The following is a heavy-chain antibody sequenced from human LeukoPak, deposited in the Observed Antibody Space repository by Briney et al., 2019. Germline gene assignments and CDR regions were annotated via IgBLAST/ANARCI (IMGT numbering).Heavy chain of an antibody. CDR2: IRSDGSST. V-gene: IGHV3-64*01. D-gene: IGHD6-19*01. CDR1: GFIFSAYI. CDR3: TRRYGGHSGWAGYHDS. J-gene: IGHJ4*02. Sequence: GGSLRLSCVASGFIFSAYIMHWVRQAPGKGLEYVSAIRSDGSSTFYPTSVKGRFTISRVNSNIIMYLQIVSLRAEDTAVYYCTRRYGGHSGWAGYHDSWGQGTLVTVTS.